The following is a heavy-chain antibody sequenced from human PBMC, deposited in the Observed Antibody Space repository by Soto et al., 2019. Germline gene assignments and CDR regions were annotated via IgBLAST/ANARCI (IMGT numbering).Heavy chain of an antibody. J-gene: IGHJ4*02. V-gene: IGHV4-59*12. CDR3: ARDFDADSRTDFDY. D-gene: IGHD4-17*01. CDR2: IYASGST. CDR1: GGSMGTYY. Sequence: SETLSLTCAASGGSMGTYYWNWFRQPPGKGLEWIGYIYASGSTNYSPSLKSRVAISIDTSKNSLYLQMNSLRAEDTALYFCARDFDADSRTDFDYWGQGTLVPVSS.